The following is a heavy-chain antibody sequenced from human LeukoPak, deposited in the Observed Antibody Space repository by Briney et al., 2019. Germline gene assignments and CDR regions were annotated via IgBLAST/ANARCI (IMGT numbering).Heavy chain of an antibody. J-gene: IGHJ6*02. CDR3: ARDRTPSTSYYGMDV. Sequence: KFGGSLRLSCAASGFTFSDYYMSWIRQAPGKGLEWVSYINSSSGYTKYADSVEGRFTISRDNAKNSLYLRMNSLRDEDTAVYYCARDRTPSTSYYGMDVWGQGTTVTVSS. CDR1: GFTFSDYY. V-gene: IGHV3-11*05. CDR2: INSSSGYT.